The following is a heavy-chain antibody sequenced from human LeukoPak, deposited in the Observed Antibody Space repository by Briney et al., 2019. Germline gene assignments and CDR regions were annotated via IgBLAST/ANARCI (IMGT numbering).Heavy chain of an antibody. CDR1: GYTFTSYG. D-gene: IGHD6-6*01. CDR2: ISAYNGNT. Sequence: ASVKVSCKASGYTFTSYGISWVRQAPGQGLEWMGWISAYNGNTNYAQNFQGRVTMTTATSTATAYMELTSLRSDDTAVYYCARSRTLYSSSSWSLDYWGQGTLVTVSS. J-gene: IGHJ4*02. V-gene: IGHV1-18*01. CDR3: ARSRTLYSSSSWSLDY.